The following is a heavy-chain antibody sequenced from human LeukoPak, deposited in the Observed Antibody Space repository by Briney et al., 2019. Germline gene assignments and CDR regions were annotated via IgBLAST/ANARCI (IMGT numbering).Heavy chain of an antibody. D-gene: IGHD2-15*01. V-gene: IGHV4-34*01. CDR3: ARGPPNIVVVVAAYDYYFDY. Sequence: SETLCLTCAVYGGSFSGYYWSWIRQPPGKGLEWIGEINHSGSTNYNPSLKSRVTISVDTSKNQFSLKLSSVTAADTAVYYCARGPPNIVVVVAAYDYYFDYWGQGTLVTVSS. CDR1: GGSFSGYY. J-gene: IGHJ4*02. CDR2: INHSGST.